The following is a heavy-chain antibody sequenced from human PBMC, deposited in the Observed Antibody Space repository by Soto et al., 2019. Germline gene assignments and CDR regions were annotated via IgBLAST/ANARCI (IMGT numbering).Heavy chain of an antibody. CDR2: IIPILGIA. CDR3: ARGGRYYDILTGYYNEKNWFDP. Sequence: SVKVSCKASGGTFSSYTISWVRQAPGQGLEWMGRIIPILGIANYAQKFQGRVTITADKSTSTAYMELSSLRSEDTAVYYCARGGRYYDILTGYYNEKNWFDPWGQGTLVTVSS. D-gene: IGHD3-9*01. J-gene: IGHJ5*02. V-gene: IGHV1-69*02. CDR1: GGTFSSYT.